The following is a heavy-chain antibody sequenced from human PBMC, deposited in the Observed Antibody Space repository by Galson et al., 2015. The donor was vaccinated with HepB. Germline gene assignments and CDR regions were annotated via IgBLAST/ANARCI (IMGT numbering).Heavy chain of an antibody. J-gene: IGHJ4*03. Sequence: SLRLSCAASGFTFSSYAMHWARQAPGKGLEWVAVISYDGSNKYYADSVKGRFTISRDNSKNTLYLQMNSLRAEDTAVYYCARGVGDCSSTSCSTGYFDYWGQGTMVTVSS. CDR1: GFTFSSYA. V-gene: IGHV3-30-3*01. CDR2: ISYDGSNK. D-gene: IGHD2-2*01. CDR3: ARGVGDCSSTSCSTGYFDY.